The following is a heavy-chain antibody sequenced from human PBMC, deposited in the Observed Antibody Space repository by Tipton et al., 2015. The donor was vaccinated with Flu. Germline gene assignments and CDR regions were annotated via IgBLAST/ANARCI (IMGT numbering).Heavy chain of an antibody. CDR2: IKQDGSEK. Sequence: VQLVQSGGGVVQPGGSLRLSCAASGFTFSGYGMNWVRQAPGKGLEWVANIKQDGSEKYYVDSVKGRFTISRDNAKNSLYLQMNSLRVEDTAVYYCVRAIAAAGSRWGQGTLVTVSS. J-gene: IGHJ4*02. V-gene: IGHV3-7*01. CDR1: GFTFSGYG. CDR3: VRAIAAAGSR. D-gene: IGHD6-13*01.